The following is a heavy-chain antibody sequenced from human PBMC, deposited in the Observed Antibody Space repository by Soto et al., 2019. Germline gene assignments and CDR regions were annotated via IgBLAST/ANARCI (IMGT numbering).Heavy chain of an antibody. J-gene: IGHJ6*02. CDR3: AIEGYCRGGSCYKGYYGMDV. CDR2: IYYSGST. D-gene: IGHD2-15*01. V-gene: IGHV4-30-4*01. CDR1: GGSISSGAYS. Sequence: QVQLQESGPGLVKPSQTLSLTCTVSGGSISSGAYSWSWIRQPPGKGLEWLGYIYYSGSTYYNPSLKSRVTISVDTSKNQFSLKLRSVTAADTAVYYCAIEGYCRGGSCYKGYYGMDVWGQGTTVTVS.